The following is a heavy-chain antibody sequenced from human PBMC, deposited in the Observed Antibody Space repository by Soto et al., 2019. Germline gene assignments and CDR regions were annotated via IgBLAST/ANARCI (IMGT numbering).Heavy chain of an antibody. CDR3: AKGYGDYYYYYMDA. Sequence: SLRLSSAASGFTFDDYAMHWVRQAPGKGLEWVSGISWNSGSIGYADSVKGRFTISRDNAKNSLYLQMNSLRAEDTALYYCAKGYGDYYYYYMDAWGKGTTVTVSS. CDR1: GFTFDDYA. D-gene: IGHD4-17*01. V-gene: IGHV3-9*01. J-gene: IGHJ6*03. CDR2: ISWNSGSI.